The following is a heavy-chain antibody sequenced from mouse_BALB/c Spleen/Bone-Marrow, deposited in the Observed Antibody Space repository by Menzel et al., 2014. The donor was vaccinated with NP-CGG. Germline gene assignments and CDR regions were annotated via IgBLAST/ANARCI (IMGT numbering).Heavy chain of an antibody. V-gene: IGHV5-12*02. D-gene: IGHD2-4*01. CDR2: ISNGGGST. CDR3: ARPTIYYDYDGYAMDY. J-gene: IGHJ4*01. Sequence: EVKLVESGGGLVQPGGSLKLSCATSGFTFSDYYMYWVRQTPEKRLEWVAYISNGGGSTYYPDTVKGRFTISRDNAENTLYLQMSRLKSEDTAMYYCARPTIYYDYDGYAMDYWGQGTSVTVSS. CDR1: GFTFSDYY.